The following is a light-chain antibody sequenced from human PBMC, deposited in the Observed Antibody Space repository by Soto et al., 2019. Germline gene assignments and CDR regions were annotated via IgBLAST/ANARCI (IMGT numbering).Light chain of an antibody. Sequence: EIVLTQSPATLSLSPGERATLSCRASQSVSTYLAWYQQKTRQAPRLLLYDASTRATGIPARFSGSGSGTDFTLPISSLVPEDVAVYYCQHRSNWPRTFGQGTKLEIK. CDR1: QSVSTY. J-gene: IGKJ2*01. CDR3: QHRSNWPRT. CDR2: DAS. V-gene: IGKV3-11*01.